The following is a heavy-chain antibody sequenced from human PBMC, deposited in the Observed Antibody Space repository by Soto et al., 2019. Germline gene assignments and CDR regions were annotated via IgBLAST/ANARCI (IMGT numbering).Heavy chain of an antibody. D-gene: IGHD6-6*01. Sequence: PSETLSLTCTVSGGSISSGGYYWSWIRQHPGKGLEWIGYIYYSGSTNYNPSLKSRVTISVDTSKNQFSLTLSSVTAAATAVYYCARGRRIAARLLNWFDPWGQGTLVTVSS. CDR2: IYYSGST. CDR3: ARGRRIAARLLNWFDP. CDR1: GGSISSGGYY. V-gene: IGHV4-31*02. J-gene: IGHJ5*02.